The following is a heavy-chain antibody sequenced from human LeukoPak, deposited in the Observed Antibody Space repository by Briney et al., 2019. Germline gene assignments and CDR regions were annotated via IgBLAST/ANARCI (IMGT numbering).Heavy chain of an antibody. Sequence: SETLSLTCTVSGGSVSDYYWGWIRQPPGKGLDWIGSIYHSGSTFYNPSLKSRVTISLDTSKNQFSLKLSSVTAADTAVYFCARDGTRMGNYFNYWGQGTLVTVSS. V-gene: IGHV4-38-2*02. CDR1: GGSVSDYY. CDR3: ARDGTRMGNYFNY. J-gene: IGHJ4*02. CDR2: IYHSGST. D-gene: IGHD7-27*01.